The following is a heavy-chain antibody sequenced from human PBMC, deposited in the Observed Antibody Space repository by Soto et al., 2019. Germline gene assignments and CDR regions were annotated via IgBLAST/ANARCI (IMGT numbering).Heavy chain of an antibody. J-gene: IGHJ4*02. D-gene: IGHD2-15*01. CDR1: GGTFNTYA. Sequence: QAQLVQSGAEVKKPGSSVKVSCKASGGTFNTYAINWVRQAPGQGLEWMGGIIPIFGPTNYTQKFQGRVTITADISTSTAYMELSSLRSEDTAVYYCARDGYCSGGSCYSLGYWGQGTLVTVSS. CDR2: IIPIFGPT. V-gene: IGHV1-69*06. CDR3: ARDGYCSGGSCYSLGY.